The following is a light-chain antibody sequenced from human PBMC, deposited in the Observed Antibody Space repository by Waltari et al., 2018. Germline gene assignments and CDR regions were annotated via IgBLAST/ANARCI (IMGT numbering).Light chain of an antibody. V-gene: IGLV2-14*03. CDR3: SSYMDTTTLEL. J-gene: IGLJ2*01. CDR1: SSDIGSYNY. CDR2: DVT. Sequence: QSALTQPASVSGSPGPSIPISCTGTSSDIGSYNYLHWYQQHPGKAPKLIIYDVTNRPSGVSNRFSGSKSGNTASLTISGLQAEDEADYYCSSYMDTTTLELFGGGTSLTVL.